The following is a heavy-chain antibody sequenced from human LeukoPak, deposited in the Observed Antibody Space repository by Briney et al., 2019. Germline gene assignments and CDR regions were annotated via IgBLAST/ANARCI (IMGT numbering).Heavy chain of an antibody. CDR1: GYSFTSYW. V-gene: IGHV5-51*01. CDR2: IYSGDSDT. J-gene: IGHJ4*02. CDR3: ARSRESSSWPLEDY. Sequence: GESLQISCKGSGYSFTSYWIGWVRQMPGKGLEWMGIIYSGDSDTRYSPSFQGQVTISADKSISTAYLQWSSLKASDTAMYYCARSRESSSWPLEDYWGQGTLVTVSS. D-gene: IGHD6-13*01.